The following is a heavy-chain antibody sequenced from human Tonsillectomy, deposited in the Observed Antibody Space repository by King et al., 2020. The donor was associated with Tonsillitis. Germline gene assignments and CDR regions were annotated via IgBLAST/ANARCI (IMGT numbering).Heavy chain of an antibody. CDR2: INQDGSEK. J-gene: IGHJ1*01. CDR3: ARPEYSGYEEEH. CDR1: GFTFSSYW. D-gene: IGHD5-12*01. Sequence: VQLVESGGGLVQPGGSLRLSCTASGFTFSSYWMSWVRQAPGKGLEWVANINQDGSEKYYVDSVKGRFTISRDYAKNSLYLQMNSLRAEDTAVYYCARPEYSGYEEEHWGQGTLVTVSS. V-gene: IGHV3-7*01.